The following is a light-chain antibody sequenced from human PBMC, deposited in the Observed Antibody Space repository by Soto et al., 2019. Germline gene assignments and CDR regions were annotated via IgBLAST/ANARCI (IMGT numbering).Light chain of an antibody. J-gene: IGLJ1*01. Sequence: ALTQPASVSGSPGQSITISCTGTSSDVGGYNYVSWYQHHPGKAPKLMIYDVSNRPSGVSNRFSGSKSGNTASLTISGLQPEDEADYYCSSYTTSNTRQIVFGTGTKLTVL. V-gene: IGLV2-14*03. CDR3: SSYTTSNTRQIV. CDR2: DVS. CDR1: SSDVGGYNY.